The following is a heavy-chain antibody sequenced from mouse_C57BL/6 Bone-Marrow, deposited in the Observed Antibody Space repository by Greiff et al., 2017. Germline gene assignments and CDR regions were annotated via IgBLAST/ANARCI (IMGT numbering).Heavy chain of an antibody. D-gene: IGHD1-1*01. V-gene: IGHV1-82*01. CDR2: LYPGDGDT. Sequence: QVQLQQSGPELVKPGASVKISCKASGYAFSSSWMNWVKQRPGTGLEWIGRLYPGDGDTNYNGKFKGKATLTADKSSSTAYMQISSLTSEGSAVYFCARGYGSSYGWYFDVWGTGTTVTVSS. CDR1: GYAFSSSW. J-gene: IGHJ1*03. CDR3: ARGYGSSYGWYFDV.